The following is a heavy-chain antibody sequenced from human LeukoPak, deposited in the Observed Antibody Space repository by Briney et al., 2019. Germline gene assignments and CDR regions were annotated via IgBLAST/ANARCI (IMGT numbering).Heavy chain of an antibody. CDR2: IYTSGST. CDR3: ARDYYDSGSYSGSYYDY. V-gene: IGHV4-4*07. J-gene: IGHJ4*02. CDR1: GDSISSYY. D-gene: IGHD3-10*01. Sequence: SETLSLTCTVSGDSISSYYWTWIRQPAGKGLEWIGRIYTSGSTNYNPSLKSRVTMSVDTSQNQFSLKLSSVTAADTALYYCARDYYDSGSYSGSYYDYWGQGTLVTVSS.